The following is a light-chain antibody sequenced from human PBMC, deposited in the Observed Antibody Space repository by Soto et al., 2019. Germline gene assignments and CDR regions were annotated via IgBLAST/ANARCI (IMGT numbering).Light chain of an antibody. Sequence: ETVMTQSPATLSVSPGERATLSCRASQSVSSNLAWYQQKLGQAPRLLIYGASTRATDIPARFSGSGSGTEFTLTISSLQPEDFAVYYCQQYNDWPPQLTFGGGTMVEIK. CDR2: GAS. CDR1: QSVSSN. V-gene: IGKV3-15*01. J-gene: IGKJ4*01. CDR3: QQYNDWPPQLT.